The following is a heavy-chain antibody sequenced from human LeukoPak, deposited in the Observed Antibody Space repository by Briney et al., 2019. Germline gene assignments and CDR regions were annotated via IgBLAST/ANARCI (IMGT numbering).Heavy chain of an antibody. J-gene: IGHJ3*02. CDR2: IYYSGST. Sequence: SETLSLTCTVSGGSISSFYWSWVRQPPGKELEWIGYIYYSGSTNYNPSLKSRVTISIDSSKNQFSLKLTSVTAADTAVYYCARGMVTAGAFDIWGQGTMVTVSS. CDR1: GGSISSFY. CDR3: ARGMVTAGAFDI. D-gene: IGHD5-18*01. V-gene: IGHV4-59*01.